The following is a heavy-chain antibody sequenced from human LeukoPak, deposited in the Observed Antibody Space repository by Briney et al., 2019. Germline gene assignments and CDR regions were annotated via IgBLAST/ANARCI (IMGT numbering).Heavy chain of an antibody. CDR1: GGSISSYY. D-gene: IGHD5-12*01. CDR3: ARDTRLGYSGFENAFDI. CDR2: ICTSGST. J-gene: IGHJ3*02. V-gene: IGHV4-4*07. Sequence: SETLSLTCTVSGGSISSYYWSWIRQPAGKGLEWIGRICTSGSTNYNPSLKSRVTMSVDTSKNQFSLKLSSVTAADTAVYYCARDTRLGYSGFENAFDIWGQGTMVTVSS.